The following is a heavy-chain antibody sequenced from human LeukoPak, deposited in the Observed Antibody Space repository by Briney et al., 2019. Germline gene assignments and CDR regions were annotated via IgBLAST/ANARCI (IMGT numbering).Heavy chain of an antibody. CDR2: ISYDGSNK. J-gene: IGHJ4*02. CDR3: ARDPPYDYVWGSYRYFDY. Sequence: PGGSLRLSCAASGFTFSSYAMHWVRQAPGKGLEWVAVISYDGSNKCYADSVKGRFTISRDNSKNTLYLQMNSLRAEDTAVYYCARDPPYDYVWGSYRYFDYRGQGTLVTVSS. D-gene: IGHD3-16*02. V-gene: IGHV3-30*04. CDR1: GFTFSSYA.